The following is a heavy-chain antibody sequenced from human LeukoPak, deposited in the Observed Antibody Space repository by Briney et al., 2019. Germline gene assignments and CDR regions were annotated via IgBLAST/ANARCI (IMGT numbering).Heavy chain of an antibody. Sequence: PGVSLRLSCAASGFTFSDYYMSWIRQAPGKGLEWVSYISSSGSTIYYADSVKGRFTISRDNAKNSLYLQMNSLRAEDTAVYYCARRGIVGATWGVLWDWGQGTLVTVSS. CDR2: ISSSGSTI. V-gene: IGHV3-11*01. CDR3: ARRGIVGATWGVLWD. CDR1: GFTFSDYY. J-gene: IGHJ4*02. D-gene: IGHD1-26*01.